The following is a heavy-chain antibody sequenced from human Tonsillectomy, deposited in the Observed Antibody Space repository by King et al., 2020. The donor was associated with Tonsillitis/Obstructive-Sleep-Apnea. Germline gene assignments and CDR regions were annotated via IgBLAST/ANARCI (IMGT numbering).Heavy chain of an antibody. CDR1: GYTFTRNY. V-gene: IGHV1-46*01. J-gene: IGHJ4*02. CDR2: INPSDGIT. D-gene: IGHD2-15*01. Sequence: QLVQSGAEVKKPGASVKVSCKASGYTFTRNYVHWVRQAPGQGLEWLGIINPSDGITTYAQKFQGRFTMTRDTSTSTVNMELSSLRAEDTAVYYCVRDDKDGRHLDYWGQGSLVSVSS. CDR3: VRDDKDGRHLDY.